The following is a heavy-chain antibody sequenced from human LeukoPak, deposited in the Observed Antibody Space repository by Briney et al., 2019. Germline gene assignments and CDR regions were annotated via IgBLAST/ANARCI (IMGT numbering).Heavy chain of an antibody. J-gene: IGHJ4*02. V-gene: IGHV3-30*02. CDR2: IRYDGSNK. D-gene: IGHD6-19*01. Sequence: PGGSLRLSCAASGFTFSSYGMHWVRQAPGKGLEWVAFIRYDGSNKYYADSVKGRFTISRDNSKNTLYLQMNSLRAEDTAVYYCAKGEQWLARTQALDYWGQGTLVTVSS. CDR3: AKGEQWLARTQALDY. CDR1: GFTFSSYG.